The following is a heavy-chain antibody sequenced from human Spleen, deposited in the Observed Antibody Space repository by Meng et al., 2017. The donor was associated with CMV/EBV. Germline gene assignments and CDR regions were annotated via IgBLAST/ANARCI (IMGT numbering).Heavy chain of an antibody. J-gene: IGHJ6*02. Sequence: ASVKVSCKASGYTFTGYYMHWVRQAPGQGLEWMGWINPNSGGTNYAQKFQGRVIMTRDTSISTAYMELSRLRSDDAAVYYCARSKSTTYYDFWSGPYYYYGMDVWGQGTTVTVSS. CDR2: INPNSGGT. V-gene: IGHV1-2*02. D-gene: IGHD3-3*01. CDR3: ARSKSTTYYDFWSGPYYYYGMDV. CDR1: GYTFTGYY.